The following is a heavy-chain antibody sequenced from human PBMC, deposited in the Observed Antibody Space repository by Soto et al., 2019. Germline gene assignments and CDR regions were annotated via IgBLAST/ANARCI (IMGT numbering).Heavy chain of an antibody. Sequence: SETLSLTCAVYGGSFSGYYWSWIRQPPGKGLEWIGEINHSGSTNYNPSLKSRVTISVDTSKNQFSLKLSSVTAADTAVYYCARQFLYKAVIVGPCDYWGQGTLVTVSS. J-gene: IGHJ4*02. CDR2: INHSGST. CDR1: GGSFSGYY. D-gene: IGHD3-16*02. CDR3: ARQFLYKAVIVGPCDY. V-gene: IGHV4-34*01.